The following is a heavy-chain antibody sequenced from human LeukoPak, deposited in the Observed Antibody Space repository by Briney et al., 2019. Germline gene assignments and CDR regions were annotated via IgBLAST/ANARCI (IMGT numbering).Heavy chain of an antibody. V-gene: IGHV3-74*01. J-gene: IGHJ4*02. CDR3: ARDVGGAGSH. Sequence: GGSLRLSCAASGFTFSRYWMHWVRQAPGEGLVWVSRIDEHGTAIDYADSVRDRFTISRDNAKNTLYLHMNSLRAEDTAMYYCARDVGGAGSHWGQGSLVTVSS. CDR1: GFTFSRYW. CDR2: IDEHGTAI. D-gene: IGHD3-10*01.